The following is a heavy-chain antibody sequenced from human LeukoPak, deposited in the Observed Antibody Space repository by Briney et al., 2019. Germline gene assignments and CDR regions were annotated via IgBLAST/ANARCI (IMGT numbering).Heavy chain of an antibody. J-gene: IGHJ3*02. CDR1: GGSISSGGYY. CDR3: ARVLNRYPGDAFDI. D-gene: IGHD1-14*01. Sequence: SETLSLTCTVSGGSISSGGYYWSWIRQHPGKGLEWIGYIYYSGSTYYNPSLKSRVTISVDTSKNQFSLKLSSVTAADTAVYYCARVLNRYPGDAFDIWGQGTMVTVSS. V-gene: IGHV4-31*03. CDR2: IYYSGST.